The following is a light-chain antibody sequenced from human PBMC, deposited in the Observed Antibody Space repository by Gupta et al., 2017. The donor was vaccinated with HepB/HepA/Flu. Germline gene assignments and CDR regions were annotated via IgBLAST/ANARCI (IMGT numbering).Light chain of an antibody. Sequence: DIQMTQSPSTLSASVGDRVTITCRASQSISTWLAWYQQEPGKAPNLLIYKASSLESGVPSRFSGSGSGTEFTLTISSLQPDDFATYYCQQYNSYPCNFGQGTKLEIK. V-gene: IGKV1-5*03. CDR3: QQYNSYPCN. CDR2: KAS. CDR1: QSISTW. J-gene: IGKJ2*02.